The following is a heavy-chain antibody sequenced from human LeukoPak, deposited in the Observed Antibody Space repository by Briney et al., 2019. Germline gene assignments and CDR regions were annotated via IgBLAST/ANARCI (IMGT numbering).Heavy chain of an antibody. D-gene: IGHD3-16*01. Sequence: GWSLRLSCAPSGFTLNSSCMHCVRQAPGKGLVWVSRINSDGRSTSYADSVKGRFNLSRDNAKTTPYLQINSLRAQDTVVYYCARDWGMGYWGQGTLVTVSS. CDR1: GFTLNSSC. CDR2: INSDGRST. CDR3: ARDWGMGY. V-gene: IGHV3-74*01. J-gene: IGHJ4*02.